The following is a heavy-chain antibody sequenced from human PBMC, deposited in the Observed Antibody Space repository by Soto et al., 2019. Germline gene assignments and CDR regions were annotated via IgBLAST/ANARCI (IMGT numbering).Heavy chain of an antibody. J-gene: IGHJ6*02. V-gene: IGHV1-8*01. CDR1: GYTFTSYD. Sequence: GASVTVSCKASGYTFTSYDINWVRQATGQGLERMGWMNPNSGNTSYAQKFQGRVTMTADDSMSTAYMELSSLRSEDTAVYYCARDQGSGEGLRLGELSLYPSNYYYYGMDVWGQGPTVTVSS. D-gene: IGHD3-16*02. CDR2: MNPNSGNT. CDR3: ARDQGSGEGLRLGELSLYPSNYYYYGMDV.